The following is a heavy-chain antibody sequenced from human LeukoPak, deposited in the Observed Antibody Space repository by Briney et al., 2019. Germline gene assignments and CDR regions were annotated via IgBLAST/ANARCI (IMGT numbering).Heavy chain of an antibody. CDR3: VRTTVVNYFNY. D-gene: IGHD4-11*01. Sequence: SETLSLTCAVSGGSISSGDYSWSWIRQPPGKGLEWIGYFYHSGSIYYNPSPKSRVTISADRSKNQFSLNVTSVTAADTAVYYCVRTTVVNYFNYWGQGTLVTVSS. CDR1: GGSISSGDYS. J-gene: IGHJ4*02. CDR2: FYHSGSI. V-gene: IGHV4-30-2*01.